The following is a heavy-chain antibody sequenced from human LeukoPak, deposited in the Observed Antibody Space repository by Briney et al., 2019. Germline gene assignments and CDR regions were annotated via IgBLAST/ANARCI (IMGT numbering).Heavy chain of an antibody. J-gene: IGHJ6*02. CDR3: AREVSGGMDV. Sequence: GGSLRLSCTASGFSFSSYDMHCVRQGTGKGLEWVSGIGSGGNPYYPGSEKGRFTISRENVKNSLYLQINTLRDGDTAVYYCAREVSGGMDVWGQGTTVTLSS. D-gene: IGHD3-10*01. CDR2: IGSGGNP. CDR1: GFSFSSYD. V-gene: IGHV3-13*05.